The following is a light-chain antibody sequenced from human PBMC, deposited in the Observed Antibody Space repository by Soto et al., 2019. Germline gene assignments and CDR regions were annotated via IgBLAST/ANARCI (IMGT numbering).Light chain of an antibody. V-gene: IGLV2-8*01. CDR3: TSYAGCNHV. CDR1: SSDVGGYNY. Sequence: QSALTQPPSASGSPGQSVTISCTGTSSDVGGYNYVSWYQQHPGKVPKLMVYEVNKRPSGVPDRFSGSKSGNTDSLTVSGLKAEYEADHYCTSYAGCNHVFGTGTKVTVL. J-gene: IGLJ1*01. CDR2: EVN.